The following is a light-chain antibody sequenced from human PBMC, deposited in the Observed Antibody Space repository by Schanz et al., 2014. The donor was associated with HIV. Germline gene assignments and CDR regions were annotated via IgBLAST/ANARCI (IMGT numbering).Light chain of an antibody. CDR1: SSDVGSYNL. Sequence: QSALTQPASVSGSPGQSITISCTGTSSDVGSYNLVSWYQQHPGKAPKLMIYDVSNRPSGVSSRFSGSKSGNTASLTISGLQAEDEADYYCQSYDDSLNAVVFGGGTKLTVL. CDR3: QSYDDSLNAVV. V-gene: IGLV2-23*02. J-gene: IGLJ2*01. CDR2: DVS.